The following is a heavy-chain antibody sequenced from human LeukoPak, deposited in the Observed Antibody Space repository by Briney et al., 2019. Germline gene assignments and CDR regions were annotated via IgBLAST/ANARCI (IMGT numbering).Heavy chain of an antibody. V-gene: IGHV4-39*07. Sequence: NPSETLSLTCTVSGGSISSSSYYWSWIRQPPGKGLEWIGEINHSGSTNYNPSLKSRVTISVDTSKNQFSLKLDSVTAADTAVYYCARIVATIESFDYWGQGTLVTVSS. CDR2: INHSGST. CDR1: GGSISSSSYY. J-gene: IGHJ4*02. CDR3: ARIVATIESFDY. D-gene: IGHD5-12*01.